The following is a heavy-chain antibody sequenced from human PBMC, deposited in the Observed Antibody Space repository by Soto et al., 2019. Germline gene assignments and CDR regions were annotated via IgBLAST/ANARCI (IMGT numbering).Heavy chain of an antibody. CDR3: AKGGAAAGANKYAFDI. CDR2: ISGSGGST. D-gene: IGHD6-13*01. Sequence: GGSLRLSCAASGFTFSSYAMSWVRQAPGKGLEWVSAISGSGGSTYYADSVKGRFTISRDNSKNTLYLQMNSLRAEDTAVYYCAKGGAAAGANKYAFDIWGQGTMVTVSS. V-gene: IGHV3-23*01. CDR1: GFTFSSYA. J-gene: IGHJ3*02.